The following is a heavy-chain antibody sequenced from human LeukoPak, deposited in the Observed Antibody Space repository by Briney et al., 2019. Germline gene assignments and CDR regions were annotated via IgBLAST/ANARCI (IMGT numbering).Heavy chain of an antibody. V-gene: IGHV3-23*01. J-gene: IGHJ4*02. Sequence: PGGSLRLSCAASGRTFSSYPMTWVRQAPGKGLEWVSAISGGGGSTHYEDSVKGRFTISGDNSKNTLYLQMNSLRAEDTAVYFWAKGAYFSGSYGFAFDYWGQGTLVTVSS. CDR1: GRTFSSYP. D-gene: IGHD3-10*01. CDR2: ISGGGGST. CDR3: AKGAYFSGSYGFAFDY.